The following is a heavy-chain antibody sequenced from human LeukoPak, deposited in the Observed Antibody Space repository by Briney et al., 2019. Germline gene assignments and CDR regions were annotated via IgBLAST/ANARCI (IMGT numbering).Heavy chain of an antibody. CDR3: ARDITGDPPPYYFDY. V-gene: IGHV3-33*01. J-gene: IGHJ4*02. D-gene: IGHD7-27*01. CDR2: MWFDGSHK. CDR1: GFTFSNYG. Sequence: PGGSLRLSCAASGFTFSNYGLHWVRQAPGKGLEWLAVMWFDGSHKYYADSVKGRFTISRGNSKSMLYLQMNSLRAEDTAVYYCARDITGDPPPYYFDYWGQGSLVTVSS.